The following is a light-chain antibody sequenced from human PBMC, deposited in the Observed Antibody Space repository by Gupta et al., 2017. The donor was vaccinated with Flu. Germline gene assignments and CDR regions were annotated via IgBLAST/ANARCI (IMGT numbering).Light chain of an antibody. J-gene: IGLJ1*01. V-gene: IGLV2-14*03. CDR1: SSDVGIYNF. CDR2: EVT. CDR3: CSYTTTNTYV. Sequence: SALTQPASVSGSPGPSITISCTGTSSDVGIYNFVSWFQQHPGKAPKLIIYEVTNRPSGVSSRFSGSKSGNTASLTISGLQTDDEADYYCCSYTTTNTYVFGTGTTVAVL.